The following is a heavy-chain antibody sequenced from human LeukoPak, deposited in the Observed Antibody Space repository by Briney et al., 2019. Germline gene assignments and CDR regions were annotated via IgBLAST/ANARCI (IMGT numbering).Heavy chain of an antibody. CDR1: GFTFSSYA. CDR2: ISGSGGST. D-gene: IGHD2-15*01. Sequence: GGSLRLSCAASGFTFSSYAMSWVRQAPGKGLEWVSAISGSGGSTYYADSVKGRFTISRDNPQNTLYLQMNSLRAEDTAVYYCAKPGIYCSGGSCYYFDYWGQGTLVTVSS. J-gene: IGHJ4*02. V-gene: IGHV3-23*01. CDR3: AKPGIYCSGGSCYYFDY.